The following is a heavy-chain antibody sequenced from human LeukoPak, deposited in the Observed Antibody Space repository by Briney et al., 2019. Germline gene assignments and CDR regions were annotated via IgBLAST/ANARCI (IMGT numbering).Heavy chain of an antibody. Sequence: GGSLRLSCAASGFTVSSSYMSWVRQAPGKGLEWVSVIYSGGSTYYADSVKGRFTISRDNSKNTLYPQMNSLRAEDTAVYYCARQSSGSYYDYWGQGTLVTVSS. J-gene: IGHJ4*02. CDR3: ARQSSGSYYDY. V-gene: IGHV3-53*01. D-gene: IGHD1-26*01. CDR1: GFTVSSSY. CDR2: IYSGGST.